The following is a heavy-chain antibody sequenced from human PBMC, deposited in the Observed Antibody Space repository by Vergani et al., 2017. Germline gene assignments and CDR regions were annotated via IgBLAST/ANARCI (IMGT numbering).Heavy chain of an antibody. V-gene: IGHV1-46*03. D-gene: IGHD3-9*01. CDR3: ARGDYGILTGYRY. CDR2: INPSGGHT. Sequence: QVQVVQSWAEVKKSGASVKGSCKASGYTFRHYYIHWVRQAPGQGLEWMGIINPSGGHTNYAQKFQGRVTMTRDTSTSTVYMELSSLRSEDTAIYYCARGDYGILTGYRYWGQGTLVTVSA. J-gene: IGHJ4*02. CDR1: GYTFRHYY.